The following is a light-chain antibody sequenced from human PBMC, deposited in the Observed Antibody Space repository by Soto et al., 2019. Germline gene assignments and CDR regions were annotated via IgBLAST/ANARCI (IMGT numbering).Light chain of an antibody. J-gene: IGLJ3*02. Sequence: QSALTQPASVSGSPGQSITISCTGTSSDVGGYNYVSWYQQDPGKAPKLMIYDVTNRPSGVSNRFSGSKSGNTASLTISGLQAEDEADYYCTSYTSSITLYVFGGGTKLTVL. CDR3: TSYTSSITLYV. CDR2: DVT. CDR1: SSDVGGYNY. V-gene: IGLV2-14*01.